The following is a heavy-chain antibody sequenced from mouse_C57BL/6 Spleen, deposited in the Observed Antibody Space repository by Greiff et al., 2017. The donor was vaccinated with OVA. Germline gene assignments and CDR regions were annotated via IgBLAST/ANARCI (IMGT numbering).Heavy chain of an antibody. CDR2: IYPGSGST. Sequence: QVQLQQPGAELVKPGASVKMSCKASGYTFTSYWITWVKQRPGQGLGWIGDIYPGSGSTNYNEKFKSKATLTVDTSSSTAYMQLSSLTSEDSAVYYCAREGYDYDDFDCWGQGTTLTVSS. D-gene: IGHD2-4*01. CDR3: AREGYDYDDFDC. CDR1: GYTFTSYW. V-gene: IGHV1-55*01. J-gene: IGHJ2*01.